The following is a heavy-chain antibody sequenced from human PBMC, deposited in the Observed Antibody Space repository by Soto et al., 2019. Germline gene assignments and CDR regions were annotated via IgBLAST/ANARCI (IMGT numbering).Heavy chain of an antibody. CDR3: ARYGSGYDFWSGPYFFDY. CDR2: IYYNGRT. D-gene: IGHD3-3*01. CDR1: GGSISTYY. J-gene: IGHJ4*02. V-gene: IGHV4-59*01. Sequence: QVQLQESGPGLVKPSETLSLTCTVSGGSISTYYWSWIRQPPGKGLEWIGYIYYNGRTNYNPSLESRVTISRDTSKSQFSLKLSSVSAADTAVYYCARYGSGYDFWSGPYFFDYWGPGTLVTGSS.